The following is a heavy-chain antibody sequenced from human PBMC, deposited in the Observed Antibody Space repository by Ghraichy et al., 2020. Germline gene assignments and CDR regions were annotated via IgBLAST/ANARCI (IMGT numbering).Heavy chain of an antibody. V-gene: IGHV4-34*01. J-gene: IGHJ3*02. CDR1: GGSFSGYN. CDR3: ARDVDWRGYYYDSSGSFDI. CDR2: INHSGST. Sequence: SETLSLTCAVYGGSFSGYNWSWIRQPPGKGLEWIGEINHSGSTNYNPSLKSRVTISVDTSKNQFSLKQSSVTAEETAVYYCARDVDWRGYYYDSSGSFDIWGQGTMVTVSS. D-gene: IGHD3-22*01.